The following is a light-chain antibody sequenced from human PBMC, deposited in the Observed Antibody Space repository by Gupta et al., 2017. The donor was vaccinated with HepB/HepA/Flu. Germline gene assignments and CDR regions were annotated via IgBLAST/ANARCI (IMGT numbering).Light chain of an antibody. V-gene: IGKV3-15*01. Sequence: EIVMTQSPATLSVSPGERVTFSCRASQDVHTNLAWMQQKPGQAPKVLFYGASARATGVPARFIGSGSRTEFTLTITSRQSEDVAVYACQQENNWPWTFGQGTKVEIK. CDR1: QDVHTN. CDR2: GAS. J-gene: IGKJ1*01. CDR3: QQENNWPWT.